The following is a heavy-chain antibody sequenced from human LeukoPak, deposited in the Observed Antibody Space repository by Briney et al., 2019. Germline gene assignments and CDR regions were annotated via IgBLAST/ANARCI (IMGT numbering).Heavy chain of an antibody. CDR1: GFTLSNSW. CDR2: IDPDGNT. Sequence: PGGSLRLSCAASGFTLSNSWMHWVRQAPGKGLVWVSRIDPDGNTDYADSVKGRFTISRDNAKNSLYLQMNSLRAEDTAVYYCASSGFDYWGQGTLVTVSS. D-gene: IGHD1-26*01. CDR3: ASSGFDY. J-gene: IGHJ4*02. V-gene: IGHV3-74*01.